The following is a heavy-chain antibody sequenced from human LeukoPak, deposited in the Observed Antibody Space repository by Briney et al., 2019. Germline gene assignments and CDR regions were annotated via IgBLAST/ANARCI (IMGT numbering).Heavy chain of an antibody. J-gene: IGHJ4*02. Sequence: GESLKISCKGSGYSFTSYWIGWVRQMPGKGLEWMGIIYPGDSDTRYSPSFQGQVTISAGKSISTAYLQWSSLKASDTAMYYCARGGYCSSTSCYHVDYWGQGTLVTVSS. CDR2: IYPGDSDT. CDR3: ARGGYCSSTSCYHVDY. D-gene: IGHD2-2*01. CDR1: GYSFTSYW. V-gene: IGHV5-51*01.